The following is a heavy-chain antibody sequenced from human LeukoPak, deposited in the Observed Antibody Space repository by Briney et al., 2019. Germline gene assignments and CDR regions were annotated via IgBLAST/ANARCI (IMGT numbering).Heavy chain of an antibody. J-gene: IGHJ4*02. V-gene: IGHV1-2*02. D-gene: IGHD1-1*01. CDR3: ARGAGSKFDY. CDR2: INPNSGGT. Sequence: ASVKVSCXAXXYTFTGYYMHWVRQAPGQGLEWMGWINPNSGGTNYAQKFQGRVTMTRDTSISTAYMELSRLRSDDTAVYYCARGAGSKFDYWGQGTLVTVSS. CDR1: XYTFTGYY.